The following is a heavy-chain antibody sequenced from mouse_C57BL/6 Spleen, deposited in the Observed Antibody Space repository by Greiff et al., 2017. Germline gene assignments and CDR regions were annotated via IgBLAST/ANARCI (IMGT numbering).Heavy chain of an antibody. CDR3: TRSSMVTTGGGYFDY. V-gene: IGHV1-5*01. CDR2: IYPGNSDT. J-gene: IGHJ2*01. CDR1: GYTFTSYW. Sequence: VQLQQSGTVLARPGASVKMSCKTSGYTFTSYWMHWVKQRPGQGLEWIGAIYPGNSDTSYNQKFKGKAKLTAVTSASTAYMELSSLTNEDSAVYYCTRSSMVTTGGGYFDYWGQGTTLTVSS. D-gene: IGHD2-2*01.